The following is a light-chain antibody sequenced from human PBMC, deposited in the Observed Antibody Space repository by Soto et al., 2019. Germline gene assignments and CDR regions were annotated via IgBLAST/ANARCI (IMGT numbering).Light chain of an antibody. CDR2: DVI. J-gene: IGLJ1*01. CDR3: SSYAGSNNYV. Sequence: QSALTQPRSVSGSPGQSVTISCTGTSSDIGGYNYVSWYQQHPGKAPKLMIYDVIKRPSGVPDRFSGSKSGNTASLTVSGLQAEDEADYYCSSYAGSNNYVFGTGTKLTVL. V-gene: IGLV2-11*01. CDR1: SSDIGGYNY.